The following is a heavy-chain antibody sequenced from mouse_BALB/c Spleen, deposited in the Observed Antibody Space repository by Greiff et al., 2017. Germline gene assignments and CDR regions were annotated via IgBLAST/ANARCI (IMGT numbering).Heavy chain of an antibody. CDR1: GFSLTSYG. J-gene: IGHJ4*01. Sequence: QVQLKQSGPGLVAPSQSLSITCPVSGFSLTSYGVHWVRQPPGKGLEWLGVICAGGSTNYNSALMSRLSISKDKSKSQVFLKMNSLQTDDTAMYYCARSATRITTRYAMDYWGQGTSVTVSS. CDR2: ICAGGST. CDR3: ARSATRITTRYAMDY. V-gene: IGHV2-9*02. D-gene: IGHD2-4*01.